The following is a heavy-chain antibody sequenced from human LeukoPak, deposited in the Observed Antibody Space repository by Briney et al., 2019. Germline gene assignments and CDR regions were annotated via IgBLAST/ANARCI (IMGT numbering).Heavy chain of an antibody. J-gene: IGHJ4*02. V-gene: IGHV4-59*01. CDR3: ARGFGDYYYFDY. CDR2: IYYSGST. Sequence: SETLSLTCTVSGGSISSYYWSWIRQPPGQGLEWIGYIYYSGSTNCNPSLKSRVTISVDTSKNQFSLKLSSVTAADTAVYYCARGFGDYYYFDYWGQGTLVTVSS. D-gene: IGHD2-21*01. CDR1: GGSISSYY.